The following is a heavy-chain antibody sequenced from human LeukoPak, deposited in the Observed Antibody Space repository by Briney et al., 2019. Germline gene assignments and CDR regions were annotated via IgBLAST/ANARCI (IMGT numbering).Heavy chain of an antibody. CDR3: ARPIEMATIEALDAFDI. Sequence: GASVKVSCKASGYTFTSYGISWVRQAPGQGLEWMGWINAYNGNTNYAQKLQGRVTMTTDTSTSTAYMELRSLRSDDTAVYYCARPIEMATIEALDAFDIWGQGTMVTVSS. V-gene: IGHV1-18*01. CDR2: INAYNGNT. D-gene: IGHD5-24*01. J-gene: IGHJ3*02. CDR1: GYTFTSYG.